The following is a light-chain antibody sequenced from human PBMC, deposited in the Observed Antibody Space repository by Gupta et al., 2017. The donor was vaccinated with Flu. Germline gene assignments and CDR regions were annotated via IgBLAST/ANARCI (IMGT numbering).Light chain of an antibody. V-gene: IGKV1-39*01. CDR1: QSISTF. CDR3: QQSDSTPRT. CDR2: AAS. J-gene: IGKJ3*01. Sequence: DIQMTQSPSSLSASVGDRVTITCRASQSISTFLYWYQQKPGKAPKLLIHAASTLQSGVPSRFSGSGSGTDFSLTITNLQPEDFSTYYCQQSDSTPRTFGHGTKVDIK.